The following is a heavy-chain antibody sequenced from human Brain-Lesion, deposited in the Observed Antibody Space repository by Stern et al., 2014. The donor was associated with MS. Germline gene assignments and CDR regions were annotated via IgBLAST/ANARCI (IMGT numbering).Heavy chain of an antibody. D-gene: IGHD3-3*01. CDR1: GYIFTGYY. CDR2: INPNTGGT. V-gene: IGHV1-2*02. Sequence: VKLVQSGAEVKKPGASVKVSCKTSGYIFTGYYIHWGRQAPGQGLEWMAWINPNTGGTKYAQKFQGRVTMSRDTSISTAYVELSSLTSDDTAVYYCARDQRGITIFGVVTDYYYLGMDVWGQGTTVTVSS. J-gene: IGHJ6*02. CDR3: ARDQRGITIFGVVTDYYYLGMDV.